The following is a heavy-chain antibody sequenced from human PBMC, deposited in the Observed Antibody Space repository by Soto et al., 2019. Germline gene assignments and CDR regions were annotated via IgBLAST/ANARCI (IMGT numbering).Heavy chain of an antibody. CDR2: IYYSGST. Sequence: SETLSLTCTVSGGSVSSGRYYWSWIRQPPGKGLEWIGYIYYSGSTNYNPSLKSRVTISVDTSKNQFSLKLSSVTAADTAVYYCARRYGSAFDIWGQGTMVTVSS. CDR1: GGSVSSGRYY. CDR3: ARRYGSAFDI. D-gene: IGHD3-10*01. V-gene: IGHV4-61*01. J-gene: IGHJ3*02.